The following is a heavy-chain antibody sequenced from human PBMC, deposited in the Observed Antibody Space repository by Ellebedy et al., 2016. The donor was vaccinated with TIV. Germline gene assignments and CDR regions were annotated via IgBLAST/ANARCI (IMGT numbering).Heavy chain of an antibody. D-gene: IGHD3-22*01. V-gene: IGHV3-48*02. CDR2: ISSRSYTI. CDR1: GFSVNSYS. Sequence: ESLKISCAASGFSVNSYSMNWVRQAPGKGLECVSYISSRSYTIYYAHSVTGRFTIPRDNGKNSLYLQMKSLGDEDTAVYYCARDYYDSNGYYQRGYWGQGTLVTVSS. J-gene: IGHJ4*02. CDR3: ARDYYDSNGYYQRGY.